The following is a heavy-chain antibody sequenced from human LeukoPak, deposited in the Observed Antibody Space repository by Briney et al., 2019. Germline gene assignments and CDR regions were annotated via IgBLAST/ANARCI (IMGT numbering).Heavy chain of an antibody. J-gene: IGHJ4*02. V-gene: IGHV3-9*03. CDR3: AKAGCSSIRCYVNY. CDR1: GFIFDDYA. D-gene: IGHD2-2*01. Sequence: PGRSLRLSCAASGFIFDDYAMHWVRQVPGKGLEWVSSISYNSSSIAYADSVKGRFTISRDNAKNSLYLQMNSLRVEDMALYHCAKAGCSSIRCYVNYWGQGTLVTVSS. CDR2: ISYNSSSI.